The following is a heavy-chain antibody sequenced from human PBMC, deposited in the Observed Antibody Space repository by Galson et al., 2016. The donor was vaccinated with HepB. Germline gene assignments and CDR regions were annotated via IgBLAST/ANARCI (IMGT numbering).Heavy chain of an antibody. CDR3: ARTVSIAAAGGADY. V-gene: IGHV5-51*07. CDR1: GYSFTTYW. D-gene: IGHD6-13*01. CDR2: IYPGDSDT. J-gene: IGHJ4*02. Sequence: QSGAEVKKPGESQKISCKGSGYSFTTYWIGWVHQMPGKGLEWMGMIYPGDSDTRYSPSFQGQVTISADQSINTAYLQWSSLKASDTAMYYCARTVSIAAAGGADYWGQGTLVTVSS.